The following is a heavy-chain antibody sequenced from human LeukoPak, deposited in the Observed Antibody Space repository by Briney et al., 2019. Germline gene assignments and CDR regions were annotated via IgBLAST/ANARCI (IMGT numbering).Heavy chain of an antibody. D-gene: IGHD2-2*01. J-gene: IGHJ6*03. CDR3: AREILEGSSTSCYALCYYYYMDV. CDR1: GYTFTGYY. V-gene: IGHV1-2*02. CDR2: INPNSGGT. Sequence: ASVKVSCKASGYTFTGYYMHWVRQAPGQGLEWMGWINPNSGGTNYAQKFQGRVTMTRDTSISTAYMELSRLRSYDTAVYYCAREILEGSSTSCYALCYYYYMDVWGKGTTVTISS.